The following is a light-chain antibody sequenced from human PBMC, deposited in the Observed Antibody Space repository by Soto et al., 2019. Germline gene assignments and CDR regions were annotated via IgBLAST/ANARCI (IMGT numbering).Light chain of an antibody. CDR2: AAS. J-gene: IGKJ1*01. V-gene: IGKV1-27*01. Sequence: DIQMTQSPSSLSASVGDRVTITCRASQGISNSLAWYQQKPGKVPKLLIYAASTLQSGVPSRFSGSGFGTDFTLTISSLQPEDVATYYCQKYNSAPPTFGQGTKVEIK. CDR1: QGISNS. CDR3: QKYNSAPPT.